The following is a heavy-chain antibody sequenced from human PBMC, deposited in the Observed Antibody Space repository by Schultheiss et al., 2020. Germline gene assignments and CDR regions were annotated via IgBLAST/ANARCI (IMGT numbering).Heavy chain of an antibody. V-gene: IGHV4-4*02. J-gene: IGHJ3*02. Sequence: SETLSLTCAVSGGSISSSNWWSWVRQPPGKGLEWIGYIYYSGSTNYNPSLKSRVTISVDTSKNQFSLKLSSVTAADTAVYYCARHSSSWLFAFDIWGQGTMVTVSS. CDR2: IYYSGST. D-gene: IGHD6-13*01. CDR1: GGSISSSNW. CDR3: ARHSSSWLFAFDI.